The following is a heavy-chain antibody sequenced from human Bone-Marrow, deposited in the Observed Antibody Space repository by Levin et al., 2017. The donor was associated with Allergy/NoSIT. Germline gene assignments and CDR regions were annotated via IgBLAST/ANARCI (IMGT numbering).Heavy chain of an antibody. CDR2: INNDESEK. CDR1: GFIFTNYW. CDR3: ARREGSGWFNY. Sequence: SCEVSGFIFTNYWISWVRQAPGKGLQWVANINNDESEKYYVDSVKGRFSISRDNVKNSVFLQMNSLRVEDTAVYHCARREGSGWFNYWGQGTLVTVSS. J-gene: IGHJ4*02. D-gene: IGHD6-19*01. V-gene: IGHV3-7*01.